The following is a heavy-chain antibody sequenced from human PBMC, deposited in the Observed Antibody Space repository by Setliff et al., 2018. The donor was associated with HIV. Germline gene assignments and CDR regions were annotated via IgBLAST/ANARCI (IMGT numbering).Heavy chain of an antibody. CDR1: GGTFSSYA. CDR3: ARARLRGSGAALVY. Sequence: SVKVSCKASGGTFSSYAISWVRQAPGQGLEWMGGIIPIFGTANYAQRFQGRVTITADESTSTAYMELSSLRSEDTAVYYCARARLRGSGAALVYWGQGTLVTVSS. V-gene: IGHV1-69*13. CDR2: IIPIFGTA. J-gene: IGHJ4*02. D-gene: IGHD3-10*01.